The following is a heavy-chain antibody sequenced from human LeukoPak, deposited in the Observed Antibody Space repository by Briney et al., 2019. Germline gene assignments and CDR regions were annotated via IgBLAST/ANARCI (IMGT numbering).Heavy chain of an antibody. D-gene: IGHD3-10*01. CDR1: GYTFTSYW. CDR2: IYPGDSDT. J-gene: IGHJ4*02. CDR3: AIYYGSGFDY. V-gene: IGHV5-51*01. Sequence: GESLKFSCKASGYTFTSYWIGWVRQIPGKGLEWMGIIYPGDSDTRYSPSFQGQVTVSANKSITTAYLQWSSLKASDTAVYYCAIYYGSGFDYWGEGTLVSVCS.